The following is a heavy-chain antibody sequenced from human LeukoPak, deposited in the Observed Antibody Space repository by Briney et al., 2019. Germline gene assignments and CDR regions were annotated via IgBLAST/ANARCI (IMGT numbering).Heavy chain of an antibody. D-gene: IGHD2-8*01. CDR1: GFTFSSYA. CDR3: AKPHCTNGVCYIRSAFDI. V-gene: IGHV3-23*01. CDR2: ISGSGGST. J-gene: IGHJ3*02. Sequence: SGGSLRLSCAASGFTFSSYAMSWVRQAPGKGLEWVSAISGSGGSTYYADSVKGRFTISRDNSKNTLYLQMNSLRAEDTAVYYCAKPHCTNGVCYIRSAFDIWGQGTMVTVSS.